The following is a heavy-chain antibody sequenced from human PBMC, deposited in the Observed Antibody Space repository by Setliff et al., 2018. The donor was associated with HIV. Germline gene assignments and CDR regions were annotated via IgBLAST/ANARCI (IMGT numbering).Heavy chain of an antibody. CDR2: INHSGST. J-gene: IGHJ4*02. V-gene: IGHV4-34*01. Sequence: PSETLSLTSADYGGSFSGYYWSWIRQPPGKGLEWIGEINHSGSTNYNPSLKSRVAISVDTSKNQFSVKLSSVTAADTAVYYCARGRHYSSSAPFAIDFWGQGMLVTVSS. CDR3: ARGRHYSSSAPFAIDF. CDR1: GGSFSGYY. D-gene: IGHD6-6*01.